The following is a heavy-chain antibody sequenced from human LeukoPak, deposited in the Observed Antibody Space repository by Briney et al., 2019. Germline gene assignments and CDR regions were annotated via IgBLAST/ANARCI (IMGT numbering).Heavy chain of an antibody. CDR2: ISSGSGSI. CDR1: GFTFSSYS. V-gene: IGHV3-48*04. D-gene: IGHD2-2*01. J-gene: IGHJ4*02. Sequence: GGSLRLSCAASGFTFSSYSMNWVRQAPGKGLEWVSYISSGSGSIYYADSVKGRFTVSRDNAKNSVFLQMNSLRAEDTAVYYCARLPAYCSSTSCYYDYWGQGTLVTVSS. CDR3: ARLPAYCSSTSCYYDY.